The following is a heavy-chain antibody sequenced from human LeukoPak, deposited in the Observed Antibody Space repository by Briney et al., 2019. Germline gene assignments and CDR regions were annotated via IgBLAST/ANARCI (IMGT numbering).Heavy chain of an antibody. V-gene: IGHV4-31*03. J-gene: IGHJ4*02. Sequence: PSETLSLTCTVSGGSISSGGYYWSWIRQHPGKGLEWIGYIYYSGSTYYNPSLKSRVTISVDTSKNQFSLKLSSVTAADTAVYYCARRGIHMVRGVNPYYFDYWGQGTLVTVSS. CDR1: GGSISSGGYY. CDR2: IYYSGST. CDR3: ARRGIHMVRGVNPYYFDY. D-gene: IGHD3-10*01.